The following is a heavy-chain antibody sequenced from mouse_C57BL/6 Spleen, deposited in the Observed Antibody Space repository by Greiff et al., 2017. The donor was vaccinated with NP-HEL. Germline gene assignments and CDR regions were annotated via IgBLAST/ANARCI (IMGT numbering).Heavy chain of an antibody. CDR1: GFSFNTYA. CDR2: IRSKSNNYAT. V-gene: IGHV10-1*01. CDR3: VRHKITTDWYFDV. D-gene: IGHD1-1*01. J-gene: IGHJ1*03. Sequence: EADGGLVQPKGSLKLSCAASGFSFNTYAMNWVRQAPGKGLEWVARIRSKSNNYATYYADSVKDRFTISRDDSESMLYLQMNNLKTEDTAMYYCVRHKITTDWYFDVWGTGTTVTVSS.